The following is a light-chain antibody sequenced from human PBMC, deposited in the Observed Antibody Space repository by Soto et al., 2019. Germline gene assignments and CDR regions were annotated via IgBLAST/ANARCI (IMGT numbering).Light chain of an antibody. CDR1: SSDIGTYKY. Sequence: QSVLTQPPSASGSPGQSVTISCTGSSSDIGTYKYVSWYQQHPGKAPKLIIYEVNERPSGVPDRFSGSKSGNTASLTVSGLRAEDEADYYCSSYVTSNSLRVFGTGAKVTVL. J-gene: IGLJ1*01. CDR2: EVN. CDR3: SSYVTSNSLRV. V-gene: IGLV2-8*01.